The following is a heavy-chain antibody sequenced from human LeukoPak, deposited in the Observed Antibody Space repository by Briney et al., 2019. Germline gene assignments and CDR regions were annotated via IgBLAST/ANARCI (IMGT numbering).Heavy chain of an antibody. Sequence: SETLSLTCTVSGGSISSHYYWGWIRQPPGKGLEWIGEINHSGSTNYNPSLKSRVTISVDTSKNQFSLKLSSVTAADTAVYYCARLIYDYVWGSYRYRNHYYYYMDVWGKGTTVTISS. V-gene: IGHV4-34*01. CDR3: ARLIYDYVWGSYRYRNHYYYYMDV. D-gene: IGHD3-16*02. J-gene: IGHJ6*03. CDR1: GGSISSHYY. CDR2: INHSGST.